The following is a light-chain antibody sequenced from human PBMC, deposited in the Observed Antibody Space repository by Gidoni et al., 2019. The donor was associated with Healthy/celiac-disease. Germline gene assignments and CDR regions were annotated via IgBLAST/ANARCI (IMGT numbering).Light chain of an antibody. Sequence: EIVFTQSPATLSLSPGERATLSCRASQSVSSYLAWYQQKPGQAPRLLIYDASNRATGIPARFSGRGSGTDFTLTIRSLEPEDFAVYYCQQSSNWALTFGGGTKVEIK. CDR2: DAS. CDR1: QSVSSY. CDR3: QQSSNWALT. V-gene: IGKV3-11*01. J-gene: IGKJ4*01.